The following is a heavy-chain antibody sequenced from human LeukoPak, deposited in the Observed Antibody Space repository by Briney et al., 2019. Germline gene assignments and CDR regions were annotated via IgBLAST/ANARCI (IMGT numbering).Heavy chain of an antibody. CDR2: IYYSGST. Sequence: PSETLSLTCTVSGGSISSSSYYWGWIRQPPGKGLEWIGSIYYSGSTYYNPSLKSRVTISVDTSKNQFSLKLSSVTAADTAVYYCARERYRLLFDYWGQGTLVTVSS. J-gene: IGHJ4*02. CDR1: GGSISSSSYY. D-gene: IGHD3-16*02. CDR3: ARERYRLLFDY. V-gene: IGHV4-39*07.